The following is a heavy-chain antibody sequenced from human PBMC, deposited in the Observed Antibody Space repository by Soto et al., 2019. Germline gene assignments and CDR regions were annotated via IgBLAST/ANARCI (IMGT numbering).Heavy chain of an antibody. CDR2: IIPIFGTA. CDR3: ARGVIGYCSSTSCPREYFQH. CDR1: GGTFSSYA. Sequence: ASVQVSCKASGGTFSSYAISWVRQAPGQGLEWMGGIIPIFGTANYAQKFQGRVTITADKSTSTAYMELSSLRSEDTAVYYCARGVIGYCSSTSCPREYFQHWGQGTLVTVSS. V-gene: IGHV1-69*06. D-gene: IGHD2-2*01. J-gene: IGHJ1*01.